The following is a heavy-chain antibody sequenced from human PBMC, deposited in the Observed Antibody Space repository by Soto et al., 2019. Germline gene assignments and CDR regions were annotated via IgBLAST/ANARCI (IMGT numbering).Heavy chain of an antibody. CDR1: GDSLHIGSYY. V-gene: IGHV3-30*18. J-gene: IGHJ4*02. Sequence: QVQLQESGPGLVKPSQTLSLTCSVSGDSLHIGSYYWTWIRQHPGKGLEWLAVISYDGSKKYYANSVKGRFTISRDNSKNTLFLQMTSLRAEDTAIYYCAKGSYYSSETYIPDDYWGQGTLVTVSS. D-gene: IGHD3-10*01. CDR2: ISYDGSKK. CDR3: AKGSYYSSETYIPDDY.